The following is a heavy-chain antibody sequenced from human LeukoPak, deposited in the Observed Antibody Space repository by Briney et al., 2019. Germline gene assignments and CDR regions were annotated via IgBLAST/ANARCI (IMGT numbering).Heavy chain of an antibody. D-gene: IGHD6-13*01. CDR2: IYTSGST. CDR3: ARTRAAAGTLYYYYMDV. V-gene: IGHV4-61*02. CDR1: GGSISSGSYY. J-gene: IGHJ6*03. Sequence: SETLSLTCTVSGGSISSGSYYWSWIRRPAGKGLEWIGRIYTSGSTNYNPSLKSRVTISVDTSKNQFSLKLSSVTAADTAVYYCARTRAAAGTLYYYYMDVWGKGTTVTISS.